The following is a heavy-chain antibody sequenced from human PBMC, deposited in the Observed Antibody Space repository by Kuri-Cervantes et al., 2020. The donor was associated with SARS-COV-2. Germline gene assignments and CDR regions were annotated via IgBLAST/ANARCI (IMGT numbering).Heavy chain of an antibody. CDR3: ARDLGGPRFGGMDV. J-gene: IGHJ6*02. CDR2: IGTAGDT. V-gene: IGHV3-13*01. Sequence: GESLKISCAASGFTFSSYDMHWVRQATGKGLEWVSAIGTAGDTYYPGSVKGRFTIPRENAKNSLYLQMNSLRAEDTAVYYCARDLGGPRFGGMDVWGQGTTVTVSS. D-gene: IGHD3-16*01. CDR1: GFTFSSYD.